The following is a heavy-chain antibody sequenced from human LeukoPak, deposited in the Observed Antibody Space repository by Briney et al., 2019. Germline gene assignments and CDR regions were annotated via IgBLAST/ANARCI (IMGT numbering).Heavy chain of an antibody. CDR2: IKQDRSEK. V-gene: IGHV3-7*01. CDR1: GFTFSSYW. CDR3: ARGGYDFWSGLRFYGMDV. Sequence: GGSLRLSCAASGFTFSSYWMNWVRQAPGKGLEWVANIKQDRSEKYYVDSVKGRFTISRDNAKNTLYLQMNSLRAEDTAVYYCARGGYDFWSGLRFYGMDVWGQGTTVTVSS. D-gene: IGHD3-3*01. J-gene: IGHJ6*02.